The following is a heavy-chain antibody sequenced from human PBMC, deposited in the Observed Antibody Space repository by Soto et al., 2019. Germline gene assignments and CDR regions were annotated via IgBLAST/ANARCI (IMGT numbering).Heavy chain of an antibody. D-gene: IGHD3-10*01. CDR1: GFTFSNAW. Sequence: GGSLRLSCAASGFTFSNAWMSWVRQAPGKGLEWVGRIRRKTDGGTTDYAAPVKGRFTISRDDSKNTLFLQMNSLKTEDTAVYYCARDYSVSGSYAPWFDPRGQGTLVTVSS. J-gene: IGHJ5*02. CDR2: IRRKTDGGTT. V-gene: IGHV3-15*01. CDR3: ARDYSVSGSYAPWFDP.